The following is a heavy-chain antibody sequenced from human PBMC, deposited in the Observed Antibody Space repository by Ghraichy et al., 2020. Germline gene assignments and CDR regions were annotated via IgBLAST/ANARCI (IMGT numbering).Heavy chain of an antibody. CDR2: ISGSGVST. Sequence: GESLNISCAASGFTFSSYAMSWVRQAPGKGLEWVSAISGSGVSTYYADSVKGRFTISRDNSKNTLYLQMNSLRAEDTAVYYCAKSDPYSSGWFGQRGVVAFDIWGQGTLVTVSS. CDR3: AKSDPYSSGWFGQRGVVAFDI. D-gene: IGHD6-19*01. CDR1: GFTFSSYA. J-gene: IGHJ3*02. V-gene: IGHV3-23*01.